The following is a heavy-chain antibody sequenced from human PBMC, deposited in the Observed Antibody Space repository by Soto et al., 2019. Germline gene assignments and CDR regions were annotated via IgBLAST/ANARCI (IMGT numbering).Heavy chain of an antibody. CDR2: IWYDGSNK. Sequence: GGSLRLSCAASGFTFSSYGMHWVRQAPGKGLEWVAVIWYDGSNKYYADSVKGRFTISRDNSKNTLYLQMNSLRAEDTAVYYCARDRSGYGMDVWGQGTTVTVSS. V-gene: IGHV3-33*01. CDR3: ARDRSGYGMDV. D-gene: IGHD3-10*01. CDR1: GFTFSSYG. J-gene: IGHJ6*02.